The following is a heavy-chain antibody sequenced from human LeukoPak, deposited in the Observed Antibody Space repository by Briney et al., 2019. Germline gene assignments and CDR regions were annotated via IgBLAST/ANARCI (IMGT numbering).Heavy chain of an antibody. D-gene: IGHD3-22*01. J-gene: IGHJ4*02. CDR3: ARAGQYYYDSAGYFPDY. CDR1: GGSISSGDSY. CDR2: IYYSGST. Sequence: SETLSLTCTVSGGSISSGDSYWSWIRQPPGKGLEWIGSIYYSGSTYYNPSLKSRVIISVDTSKNQFSLKLSSVTAADTAVYYCARAGQYYYDSAGYFPDYWGQGTLVTVSS. V-gene: IGHV4-30-4*01.